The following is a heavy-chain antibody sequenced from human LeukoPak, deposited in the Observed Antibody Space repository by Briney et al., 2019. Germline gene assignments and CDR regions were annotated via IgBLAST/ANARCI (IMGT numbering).Heavy chain of an antibody. D-gene: IGHD5-18*01. CDR3: ARVREGRIQLWLRRYYFDY. CDR1: GFTFSSYA. V-gene: IGHV3-53*01. CDR2: IYSGGST. Sequence: GGSLRLSCAASGFTFSSYAMSWVRQAPGKGLEWVSVIYSGGSTYYADSVKGRFTISRDNSKNTLYLQMNSLRAEDTAVYYCARVREGRIQLWLRRYYFDYWGQGTLVTVSS. J-gene: IGHJ4*02.